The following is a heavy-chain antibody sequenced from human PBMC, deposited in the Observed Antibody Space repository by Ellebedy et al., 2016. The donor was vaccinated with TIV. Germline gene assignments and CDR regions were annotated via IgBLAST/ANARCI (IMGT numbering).Heavy chain of an antibody. CDR1: GFTFSTYW. Sequence: GESLKISCAASGFTFSTYWMGWVRQAAGKGLEWVANTKQDGSEKYYVDSVKGRFTVSRDNAKNSLYLQMNNLGAEDTAVYYCATDLNWSGFWGQGTQVTVSS. V-gene: IGHV3-7*03. D-gene: IGHD3-3*01. CDR2: TKQDGSEK. CDR3: ATDLNWSGF. J-gene: IGHJ4*02.